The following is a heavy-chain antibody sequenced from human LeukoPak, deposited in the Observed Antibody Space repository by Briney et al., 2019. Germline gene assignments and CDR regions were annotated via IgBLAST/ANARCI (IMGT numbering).Heavy chain of an antibody. CDR3: GRTPFTKQQRVEN. V-gene: IGHV3-21*01. Sequence: PGGSLRLSCAASGFTFSSYTMNWVRQAPGKGLEWVSSISRSSSYIYYADSMKGRFTISRDNANNSLFLQMNSLRAEDTAVYYWGRTPFTKQQRVENGAQETRVTV. D-gene: IGHD6-13*01. CDR1: GFTFSSYT. CDR2: ISRSSSYI. J-gene: IGHJ4*02.